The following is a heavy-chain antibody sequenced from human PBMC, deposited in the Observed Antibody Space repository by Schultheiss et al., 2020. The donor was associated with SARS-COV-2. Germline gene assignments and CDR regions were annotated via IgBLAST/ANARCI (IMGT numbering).Heavy chain of an antibody. Sequence: ASVKVSCKASGYTFTSYYMHWVRQAPGQGLEWMGIIDPSGGSTSYAQKFQGRVTMTRDTSTTTVYMELSSLRSEDTAVYYCARMASCSSTSCNKTIDYWGQGTLVTVSS. CDR1: GYTFTSYY. CDR2: IDPSGGST. D-gene: IGHD2-2*01. J-gene: IGHJ4*02. CDR3: ARMASCSSTSCNKTIDY. V-gene: IGHV1-46*01.